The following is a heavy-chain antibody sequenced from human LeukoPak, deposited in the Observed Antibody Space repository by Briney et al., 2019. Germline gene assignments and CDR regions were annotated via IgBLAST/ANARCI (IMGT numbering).Heavy chain of an antibody. Sequence: GGSLRLSCAASGFTFSTYAMSWVRQAPGRGLEWVSTISVSGGDTFYADSVKGRFTTSRDNSKNTLYLQMNSLRAEDTAVYYCAKDVTWRDYIGDYWGQGTLVTVSS. D-gene: IGHD4-11*01. CDR1: GFTFSTYA. CDR3: AKDVTWRDYIGDY. CDR2: ISVSGGDT. J-gene: IGHJ4*02. V-gene: IGHV3-23*01.